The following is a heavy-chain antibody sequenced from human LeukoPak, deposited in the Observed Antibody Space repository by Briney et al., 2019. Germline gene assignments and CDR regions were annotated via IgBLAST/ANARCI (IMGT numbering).Heavy chain of an antibody. CDR3: ARVGMLTGTTTYYYYYMDV. J-gene: IGHJ6*03. CDR1: GYTFTSYD. CDR2: MNPNSGNT. D-gene: IGHD1-7*01. Sequence: ASVKVSCKASGYTFTSYDINWVRQATGQGLEWMGWMNPNSGNTGYAQKFQGRVTMTRNTSISTAYMELSSLRSEDTAVYYCARVGMLTGTTTYYYYYMDVWGKGTTVTVPS. V-gene: IGHV1-8*01.